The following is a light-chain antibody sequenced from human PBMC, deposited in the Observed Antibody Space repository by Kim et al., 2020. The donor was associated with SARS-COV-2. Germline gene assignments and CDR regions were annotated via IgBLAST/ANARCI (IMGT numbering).Light chain of an antibody. Sequence: GQRVTISCTGTSSNIGAGYAVHWYQQLPGTAPKLLIYGNNNRPSGVPDRFSGSESGTSASLAITGLQAEDEADYYCQSYDSSLGYVFGTGTKVTVL. CDR1: SSNIGAGYA. CDR3: QSYDSSLGYV. J-gene: IGLJ1*01. V-gene: IGLV1-40*01. CDR2: GNN.